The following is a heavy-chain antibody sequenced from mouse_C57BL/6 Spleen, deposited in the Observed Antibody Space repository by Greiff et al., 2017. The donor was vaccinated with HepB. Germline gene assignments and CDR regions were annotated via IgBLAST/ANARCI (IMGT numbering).Heavy chain of an antibody. CDR3: ARKGYYDYQGFDY. CDR1: GYTFTDYN. D-gene: IGHD2-4*01. J-gene: IGHJ2*01. Sequence: EVQLQQSGPELMKPGASVKMSCKASGYTFTDYNMHWVKQSHGKSLEWIGYINPNNGGTSYNQKFKGKATLTVNKSSSTAYMELRSLTSEDSAVYYCARKGYYDYQGFDYWGQGTTLTVSS. V-gene: IGHV1-22*01. CDR2: INPNNGGT.